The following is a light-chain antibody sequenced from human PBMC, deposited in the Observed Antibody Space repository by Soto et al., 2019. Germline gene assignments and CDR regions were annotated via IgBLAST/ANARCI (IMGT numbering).Light chain of an antibody. J-gene: IGLJ1*01. CDR2: DVS. V-gene: IGLV2-14*03. Sequence: QSALSQAASVCGSPWQSNNNSCTGTSSDVGAYNYVSWYQQHPGKAPKLMIYDVSSRPSGVSNRFSGSKSGNTASLTISGLRAEDEADYYCSSYPSGSTYVFGTGTKVTVL. CDR1: SSDVGAYNY. CDR3: SSYPSGSTYV.